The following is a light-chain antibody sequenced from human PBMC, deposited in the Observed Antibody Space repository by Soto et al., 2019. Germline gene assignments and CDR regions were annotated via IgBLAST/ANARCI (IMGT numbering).Light chain of an antibody. V-gene: IGKV1-5*01. J-gene: IGKJ4*01. CDR2: DAS. CDR3: QQYNSYSLT. CDR1: QSISSW. Sequence: DIQMTQSPSTLSASVGDKVTITCRASQSISSWLAWYQQKPGKAPKLLIYDASSLESGVPSRFSGSGSGTEFTLTISSLQPDDFATYYCQQYNSYSLTICGGTKVEIK.